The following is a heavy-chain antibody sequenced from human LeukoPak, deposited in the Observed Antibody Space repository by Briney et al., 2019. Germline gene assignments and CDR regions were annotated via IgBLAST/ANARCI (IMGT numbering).Heavy chain of an antibody. J-gene: IGHJ4*02. D-gene: IGHD3-3*01. CDR2: ISFDGSKK. CDR3: AKKSDDFWSGYNYFDY. CDR1: GLTFNNYV. V-gene: IGHV3-30*18. Sequence: GGSLRLSCAASGLTFNNYVMHWVRQAPGKGLEWVAVISFDGSKKYSVDSVKGRFTISRDNSKNTLYLQMNFLRVEDTAIYYCAKKSDDFWSGYNYFDYWGQGTLVTVSS.